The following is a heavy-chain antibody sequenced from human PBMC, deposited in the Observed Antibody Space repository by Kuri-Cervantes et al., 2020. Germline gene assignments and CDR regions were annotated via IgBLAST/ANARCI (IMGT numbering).Heavy chain of an antibody. CDR2: IGTAGDT. Sequence: GESLKISCAASGFTLSSYDMHWVRQATGKGLEWVSAIGTAGDTYYADSVKGRFTISRDNSKNTLYLQMNSLRAEDTAVYYCAREGNLGVSGSYDAFDYWGQGTLVTVSS. CDR3: AREGNLGVSGSYDAFDY. CDR1: GFTLSSYD. D-gene: IGHD1-26*01. V-gene: IGHV3-13*01. J-gene: IGHJ4*02.